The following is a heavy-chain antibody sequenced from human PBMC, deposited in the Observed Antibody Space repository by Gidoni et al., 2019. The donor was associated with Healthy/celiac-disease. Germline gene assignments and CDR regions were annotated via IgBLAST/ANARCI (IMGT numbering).Heavy chain of an antibody. J-gene: IGHJ5*02. CDR1: GGSFSGYY. Sequence: QVQLQQWGAGLLTPSETLSLTCAVYGGSFSGYYWSWIRQPPGKGLEWIGEINHSGSTNYNPSLKSRVTISVDTSKNQFSLKLSSVTAADTAVYYCARGVFMYSSGWYSRRPAPIKDNWFDPWGQGTLVTVSS. V-gene: IGHV4-34*01. CDR2: INHSGST. D-gene: IGHD6-19*01. CDR3: ARGVFMYSSGWYSRRPAPIKDNWFDP.